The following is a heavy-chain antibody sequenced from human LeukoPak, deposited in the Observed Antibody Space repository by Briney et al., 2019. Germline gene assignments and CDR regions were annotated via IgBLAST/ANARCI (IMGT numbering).Heavy chain of an antibody. J-gene: IGHJ5*02. V-gene: IGHV4-59*12. Sequence: SETLSLTRSVSGGSISSCYWSWIRQPPGKGLEWIGYIYYTGSTNYNPSLKSRATISIDTSKNHFSLNLTSMTGADTAMYYCARIHNWNDERWFDPWGQGTLVTVSS. CDR2: IYYTGST. CDR3: ARIHNWNDERWFDP. CDR1: GGSISSCY. D-gene: IGHD1-20*01.